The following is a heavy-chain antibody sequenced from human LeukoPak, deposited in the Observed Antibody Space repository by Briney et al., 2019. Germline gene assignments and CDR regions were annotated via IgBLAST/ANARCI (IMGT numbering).Heavy chain of an antibody. CDR2: IRYDGSNK. J-gene: IGHJ4*02. V-gene: IGHV3-30*02. CDR1: GFTFSSYG. CDR3: AKDRIAAAGRLDY. D-gene: IGHD6-13*01. Sequence: HGGSLRLSCAASGFTFSSYGMHWVRQAPGKGLEWVAFIRYDGSNKYYADSVKGRFTISRDNSKNTLYLQMNSLRAEDTAVYYCAKDRIAAAGRLDYWGQGTLVTVSS.